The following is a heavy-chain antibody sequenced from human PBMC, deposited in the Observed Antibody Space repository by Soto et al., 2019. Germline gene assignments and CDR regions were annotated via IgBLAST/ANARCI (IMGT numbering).Heavy chain of an antibody. CDR2: INPNSGGT. D-gene: IGHD2-15*01. CDR3: ASRLVGGPSPRRDYYYYYGMDV. V-gene: IGHV1-2*02. CDR1: GYTFTGYY. Sequence: ASVKVSCKASGYTFTGYYMHWVRQAPGQGLEWMGWINPNSGGTNYAQKFQGRVTMTRDTSISTAYMELSRLRSDDTAVYYCASRLVGGPSPRRDYYYYYGMDVWGQGTTVTVSS. J-gene: IGHJ6*02.